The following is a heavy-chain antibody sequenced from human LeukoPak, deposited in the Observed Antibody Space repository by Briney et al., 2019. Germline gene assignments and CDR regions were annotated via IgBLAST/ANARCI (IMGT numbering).Heavy chain of an antibody. CDR2: ISSSGSTI. CDR1: GFTFSSYE. J-gene: IGHJ5*02. CDR3: ARGRYYYGSGSYSPSNWFDP. D-gene: IGHD3-10*01. V-gene: IGHV3-48*03. Sequence: GGSLRLSCAASGFTFSSYEMNWVRQAPGKGLEWVSYISSSGSTIYYADSVKGRFTISRDNAKNSLYLQTNSLRAEDTAVYYCARGRYYYGSGSYSPSNWFDPWGQGTLVTVSS.